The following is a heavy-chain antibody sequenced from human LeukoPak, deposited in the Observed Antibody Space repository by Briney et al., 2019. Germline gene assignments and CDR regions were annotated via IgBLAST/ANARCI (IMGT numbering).Heavy chain of an antibody. V-gene: IGHV4-34*01. CDR1: GGSFSGYY. D-gene: IGHD3-10*01. CDR3: ARGTYYYGSGSYPFDY. Sequence: SETLSLTCAVYGGSFSGYYWGWIRQPPGKGLEWIGEINHSGSTNYNPSLKSRVTMSVDTSKNQFSLKLSSVTAADTAVYYCARGTYYYGSGSYPFDYWGQGTLVTVSS. CDR2: INHSGST. J-gene: IGHJ4*02.